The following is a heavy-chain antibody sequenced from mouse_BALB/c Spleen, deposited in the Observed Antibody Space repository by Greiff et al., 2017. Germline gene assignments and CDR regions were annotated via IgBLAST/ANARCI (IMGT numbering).Heavy chain of an antibody. CDR3: ARGGYGNPYYYAMDY. CDR2: ISSGSSTI. J-gene: IGHJ4*01. CDR1: GFTFSSFG. V-gene: IGHV5-17*02. D-gene: IGHD2-1*01. Sequence: DVQLVESGGGLVQPGGSRKLSCAASGFTFSSFGMHWVRQAPEKGLEWVAYISSGSSTIYYADTVKGRFTISRDNPKNTLFLQMTSLRSEDTAMYYCARGGYGNPYYYAMDYWGQGTSVTVSS.